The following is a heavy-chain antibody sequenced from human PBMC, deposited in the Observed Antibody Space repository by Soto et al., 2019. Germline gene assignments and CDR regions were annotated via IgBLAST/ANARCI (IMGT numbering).Heavy chain of an antibody. CDR1: GGTFSSYA. V-gene: IGHV1-69*13. J-gene: IGHJ4*02. CDR3: ARDVCGGSCYWYY. D-gene: IGHD2-15*01. Sequence: ASVKVSCKASGGTFSSYAISWVRQAPGQGLEWMGGIIPIFGTANYAQKFQGRVTITADESTSTAYMELSSLRSGDTAVYYCARDVCGGSCYWYYWGQGTLVTVSS. CDR2: IIPIFGTA.